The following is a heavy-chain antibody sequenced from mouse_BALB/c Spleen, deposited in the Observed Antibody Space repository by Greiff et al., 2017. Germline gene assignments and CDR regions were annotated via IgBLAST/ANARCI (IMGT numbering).Heavy chain of an antibody. J-gene: IGHJ2*01. CDR3: TRDQTMITTVYFDY. CDR1: GFTFSSYT. D-gene: IGHD2-4*01. CDR2: ISSGGSYT. Sequence: EVQLVESGGGLVKPGGSLKLSCAASGFTFSSYTMSWVRQTPEKRLEWVATISSGGSYTYYPDSVTGRFTISRDNAKNTLYLQMSSLKSEDTAMYYCTRDQTMITTVYFDYWGQGTTLTVSS. V-gene: IGHV5-6-4*01.